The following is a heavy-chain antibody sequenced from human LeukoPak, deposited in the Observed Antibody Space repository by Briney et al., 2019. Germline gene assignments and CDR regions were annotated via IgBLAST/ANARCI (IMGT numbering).Heavy chain of an antibody. CDR1: GGSFSGYY. D-gene: IGHD2-2*03. J-gene: IGHJ5*02. Sequence: SETLSLTCAVYGGSFSGYYWSWIRQPPGKGLEWIGEINHSGSTNYNPSLKSRVTISVDTSKNQFSLKLSSVTAAHTAVYSCAGGRVDIVVEPPAFRFDPWAREPWSPSPQ. V-gene: IGHV4-34*01. CDR3: AGGRVDIVVEPPAFRFDP. CDR2: INHSGST.